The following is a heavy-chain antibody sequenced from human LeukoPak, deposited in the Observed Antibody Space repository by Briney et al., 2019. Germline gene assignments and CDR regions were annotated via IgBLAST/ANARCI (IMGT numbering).Heavy chain of an antibody. CDR1: GGSISSYY. Sequence: KPSETLSLTCTVSGGSISSYYWSWIRQPPGKGLEWIGYIYYSGSTNYNPSLKSRVTISVDTSKNQFSLKLSSVTAADTAVYYCARVSSPDDSYGKGDDYYYMDVWGKGTTVTVSS. CDR3: ARVSSPDDSYGKGDDYYYMDV. D-gene: IGHD5-18*01. V-gene: IGHV4-59*01. CDR2: IYYSGST. J-gene: IGHJ6*03.